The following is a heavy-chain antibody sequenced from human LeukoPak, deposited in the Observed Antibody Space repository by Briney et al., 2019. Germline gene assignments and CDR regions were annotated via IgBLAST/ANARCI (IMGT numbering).Heavy chain of an antibody. V-gene: IGHV3-13*01. CDR1: GFTFSSYD. Sequence: GGSLRLSCAASGFTFSSYDMHSVRQATGKGLEWVSAIGTAGDTYYPGSVKGRFTISRENAKNSLYLQMTSLRAGDTAVYYCARGSYYYYMDVWGKGTTVTVSS. J-gene: IGHJ6*03. CDR2: IGTAGDT. CDR3: ARGSYYYYMDV.